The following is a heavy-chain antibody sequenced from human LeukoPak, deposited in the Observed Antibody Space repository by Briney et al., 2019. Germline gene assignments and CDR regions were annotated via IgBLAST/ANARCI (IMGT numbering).Heavy chain of an antibody. CDR3: ARAWAGGKRHRSNFDY. Sequence: GGSLRFSCAASGFTFSSYWMSWVRQAPGKGLEWVSYIKQDGSEKYYVDSVKGRFTISRDNAKNSLYLQMSSLGAVDTAVYYCARAWAGGKRHRSNFDYWGQGTLVTVSS. V-gene: IGHV3-7*01. D-gene: IGHD3-16*01. CDR1: GFTFSSYW. J-gene: IGHJ4*02. CDR2: IKQDGSEK.